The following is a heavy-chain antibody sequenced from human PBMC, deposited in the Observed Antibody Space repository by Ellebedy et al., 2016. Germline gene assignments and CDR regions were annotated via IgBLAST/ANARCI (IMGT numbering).Heavy chain of an antibody. CDR2: INPSGGST. Sequence: ASVKVSXXASGYTFTSYYMHWVRQAPGQGLEWMGIINPSGGSTSYAQKFQGRVTITADESTSTAYMELSSLRSEDTAVYYCARGSPDHVWGTYRGYFDYWGQGTLVIVSS. D-gene: IGHD3-16*02. V-gene: IGHV1-46*01. J-gene: IGHJ4*02. CDR3: ARGSPDHVWGTYRGYFDY. CDR1: GYTFTSYY.